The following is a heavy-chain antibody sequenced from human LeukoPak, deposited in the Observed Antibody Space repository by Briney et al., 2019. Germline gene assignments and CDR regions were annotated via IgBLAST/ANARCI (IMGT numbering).Heavy chain of an antibody. Sequence: SETPPLTCTVSGGSISSSSYYWGWIRQPPGKGLDWIGNIYYSGGTYYNPSLKSRVTISVDTSKNQFSLKLSSVTAADTAVYYCARIDSSSWPFFDYWGQGTLVTVSS. CDR3: ARIDSSSWPFFDY. D-gene: IGHD6-13*01. CDR2: IYYSGGT. J-gene: IGHJ4*02. CDR1: GGSISSSSYY. V-gene: IGHV4-39*01.